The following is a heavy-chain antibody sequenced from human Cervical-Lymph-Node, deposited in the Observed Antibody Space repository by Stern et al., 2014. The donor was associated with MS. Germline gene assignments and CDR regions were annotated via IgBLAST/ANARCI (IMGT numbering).Heavy chain of an antibody. D-gene: IGHD6-6*01. CDR2: IYYGGST. J-gene: IGHJ6*02. V-gene: IGHV4-31*03. CDR3: AREMYSSSYYGLDV. Sequence: VQLQESGPGLVRPSETLSLTCTVSGDSMSSRSYYWTWIRQHPEKGLEWIGYIYYGGSTSYNPSLRGRVTISVATSQNQFFLRLTSVTAADTAVYYCAREMYSSSYYGLDVWGQGATVTVSS. CDR1: GDSMSSRSYY.